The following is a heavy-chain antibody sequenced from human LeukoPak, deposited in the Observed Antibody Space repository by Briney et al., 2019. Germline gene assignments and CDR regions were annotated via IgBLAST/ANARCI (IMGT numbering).Heavy chain of an antibody. CDR1: GFIFPPYT. CDR3: VRDGMAGTPNAFDM. D-gene: IGHD6-19*01. Sequence: PGGSLRLSCAGSGFIFPPYTMDWVRQAPGKGLEWVALILHDGSDKNYADSVKGRFTISRDNSKNTVHLQMNNLRPDDTAVYYCVRDGMAGTPNAFDMWGQGTMVTVSS. V-gene: IGHV3-30*04. J-gene: IGHJ3*02. CDR2: ILHDGSDK.